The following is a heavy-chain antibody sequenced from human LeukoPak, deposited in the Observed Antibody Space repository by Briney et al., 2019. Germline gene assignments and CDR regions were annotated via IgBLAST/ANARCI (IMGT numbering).Heavy chain of an antibody. CDR1: GGSISSSSYY. CDR2: IYYSGST. CDR3: ARHSYSSSWLEYFQH. J-gene: IGHJ1*01. Sequence: SETLSLTCTVSGGSISSSSYYWGWIRQPPGKGLEWIGSIYYSGSTYYNPSLKSRVTISVDTSKNQFSLELSSVTAADTAVYYCARHSYSSSWLEYFQHWGQGTLVTVSS. V-gene: IGHV4-39*01. D-gene: IGHD6-13*01.